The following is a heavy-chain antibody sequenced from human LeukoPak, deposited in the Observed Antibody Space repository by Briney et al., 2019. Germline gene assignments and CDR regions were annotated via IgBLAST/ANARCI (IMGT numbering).Heavy chain of an antibody. CDR2: FYARGNT. CDR1: GGSISNYY. D-gene: IGHD2-2*02. Sequence: PSETLSLTCNVSGGSISNYYWNWIRQPAGKGLEWIGRFYARGNTNYNPSLKSRVTMSVDTSKNQLSLKLTSVTAADTALYYCARRDIVVVPAAIIGAFDIWGQGTMVTVSS. CDR3: ARRDIVVVPAAIIGAFDI. J-gene: IGHJ3*02. V-gene: IGHV4-4*07.